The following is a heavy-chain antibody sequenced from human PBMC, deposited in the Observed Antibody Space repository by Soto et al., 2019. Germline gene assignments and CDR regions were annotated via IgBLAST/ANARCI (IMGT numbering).Heavy chain of an antibody. V-gene: IGHV3-23*01. CDR2: ISGSGGST. J-gene: IGHJ4*02. CDR1: GFTFSSYA. D-gene: IGHD2-8*01. Sequence: EVQLLESGGGLVQPGGSLRLSCAASGFTFSSYAMSWVRQAPGKGLEWVSAISGSGGSTYYADSVKGRFTISRDNSKNTLYLQMNSLRAEDTAVYYCAKYFALGYCTNGVCYTPYYFDYWGQGTLVTVSS. CDR3: AKYFALGYCTNGVCYTPYYFDY.